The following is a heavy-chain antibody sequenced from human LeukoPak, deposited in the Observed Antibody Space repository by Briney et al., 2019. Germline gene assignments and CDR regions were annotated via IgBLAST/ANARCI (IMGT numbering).Heavy chain of an antibody. J-gene: IGHJ5*02. CDR3: ANIAGYSSAVIGSNWFDP. V-gene: IGHV4-39*01. CDR1: GGSISSSTYY. Sequence: PSETLSLTCTVSGGSISSSTYYWGWIRRPPGKGLEWIGSIYYSGSTYYNPSLKSRTTVSVDTSKNQFSLKLSSVTAADTAVYYCANIAGYSSAVIGSNWFDPWGQGTLVTVSS. CDR2: IYYSGST. D-gene: IGHD6-19*01.